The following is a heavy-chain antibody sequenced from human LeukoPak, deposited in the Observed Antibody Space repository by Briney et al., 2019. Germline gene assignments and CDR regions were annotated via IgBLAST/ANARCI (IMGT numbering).Heavy chain of an antibody. Sequence: GGSLRLSCAASGFTFSSYSMNWVSQAPGKGLEWVSSISSSSSYIYYADSVKGRFTISRDNAKNSLYLQMNSLRAEDTAVYYCARGWYQLLSPFDYWGQGTLVTVSS. D-gene: IGHD2-2*01. J-gene: IGHJ4*02. CDR2: ISSSSSYI. V-gene: IGHV3-21*01. CDR1: GFTFSSYS. CDR3: ARGWYQLLSPFDY.